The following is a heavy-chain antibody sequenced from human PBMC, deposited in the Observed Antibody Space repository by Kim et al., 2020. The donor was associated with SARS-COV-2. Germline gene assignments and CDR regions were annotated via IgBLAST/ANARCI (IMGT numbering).Heavy chain of an antibody. V-gene: IGHV4-59*08. CDR3: ARRTQLGYGDTDYSFDY. Sequence: SETLSLTCTVSGGSISSYYWSWIRQPPGKGLEWIGYIYYSGSTNYNPSLKSRVTISVDTSKNQFSLKLSSVTAADTAVYYCARRTQLGYGDTDYSFDYWGQGTLVTVSS. CDR2: IYYSGST. CDR1: GGSISSYY. D-gene: IGHD4-17*01. J-gene: IGHJ4*02.